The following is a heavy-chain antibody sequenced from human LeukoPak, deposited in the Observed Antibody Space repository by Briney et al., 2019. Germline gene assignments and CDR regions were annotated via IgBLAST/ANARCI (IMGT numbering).Heavy chain of an antibody. D-gene: IGHD3-22*01. CDR3: ASPSIYHSSGYYYRDAFDI. Sequence: SQTLSLTCAVYGGSFSGYYWSWIRQPPGKGLEWIGGINHSGSTNYNPSPKSRVTISVDTSKNQFSLKLSSVTAADQAVYYCASPSIYHSSGYYYRDAFDIWGQGTMVTVSS. J-gene: IGHJ3*02. V-gene: IGHV4-34*01. CDR2: INHSGST. CDR1: GGSFSGYY.